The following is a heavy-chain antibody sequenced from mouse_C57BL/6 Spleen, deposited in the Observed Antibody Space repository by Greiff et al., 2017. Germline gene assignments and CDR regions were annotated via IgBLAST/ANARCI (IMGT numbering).Heavy chain of an antibody. D-gene: IGHD2-4*01. CDR2: ISSGSSTI. CDR3: ARTNYDYDGFDY. V-gene: IGHV5-17*01. CDR1: GFTFSDYG. J-gene: IGHJ2*01. Sequence: VQLKESGGGLVKPGGSLKLSCAASGFTFSDYGMHWVRQAPEKGLEWVAYISSGSSTIYYADTVKGRFTISRDNAKNTLFLQMTSLRSEDTAMYYCARTNYDYDGFDYWGQGTTLTVSS.